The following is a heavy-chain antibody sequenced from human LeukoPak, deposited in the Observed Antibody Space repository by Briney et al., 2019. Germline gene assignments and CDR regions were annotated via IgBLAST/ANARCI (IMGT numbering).Heavy chain of an antibody. CDR2: IKYDESEK. Sequence: GGSLRLSCAGSGFTFSNFWMGWVRQAPGKGLEWVASIKYDESEKHHVDSVKGRFTVSRDNAKNPLYLQMNSLRAEDTAVYFCARITTNGYFEYWGQGIVITVSS. J-gene: IGHJ4*02. CDR3: ARITTNGYFEY. V-gene: IGHV3-7*01. D-gene: IGHD1-1*01. CDR1: GFTFSNFW.